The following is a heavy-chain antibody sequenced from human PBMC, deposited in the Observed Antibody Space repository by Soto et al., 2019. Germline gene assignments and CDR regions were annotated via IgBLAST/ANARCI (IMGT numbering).Heavy chain of an antibody. CDR2: ISVYNGNT. J-gene: IGHJ6*02. D-gene: IGHD6-19*01. V-gene: IGHV1-18*01. Sequence: QVQLVQSGAEAKRPGASVKVSCKTSGYTFSSYGICWVRQAPGQGLEGMGWISVYNGNTNYAQKFQGRVTLTTDTSPSTAYMELTSLRFDDTAVYYFMRSAMAGDYYYYGMDVWGQGTTVTVSS. CDR3: MRSAMAGDYYYYGMDV. CDR1: GYTFSSYG.